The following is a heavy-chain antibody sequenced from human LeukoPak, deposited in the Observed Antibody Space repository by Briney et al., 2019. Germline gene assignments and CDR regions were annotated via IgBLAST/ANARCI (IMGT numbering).Heavy chain of an antibody. J-gene: IGHJ6*03. CDR1: GGSMSSYY. D-gene: IGHD6-13*01. V-gene: IGHV4-4*09. CDR2: IYTSGST. CDR3: ASSLAAAGTGEYYYYYYMDV. Sequence: SETLSFTCTVSGGSMSSYYWSWIRQPPGKGLEWIGYIYTSGSTNYNPSLKSRVTISVDTSKNQFSLKLSSVTAADTAVYYCASSLAAAGTGEYYYYYYMDVWGKGTTVTVSS.